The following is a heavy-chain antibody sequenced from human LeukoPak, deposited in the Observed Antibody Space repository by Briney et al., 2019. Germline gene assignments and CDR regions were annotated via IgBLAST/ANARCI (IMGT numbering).Heavy chain of an antibody. CDR3: ARAQPRGYGFYGMDV. J-gene: IGHJ6*02. CDR2: IYYSGST. CDR1: GGSISSYY. Sequence: SETLSLTCTVSGGSISSYYWSWIRQPPGKGLEWIGYIYYSGSTNYNPSLKSRVTISVDTSKNQFSLKLSSVTAADTAVYYCARAQPRGYGFYGMDVWGQGTTVTVSS. D-gene: IGHD5-12*01. V-gene: IGHV4-59*01.